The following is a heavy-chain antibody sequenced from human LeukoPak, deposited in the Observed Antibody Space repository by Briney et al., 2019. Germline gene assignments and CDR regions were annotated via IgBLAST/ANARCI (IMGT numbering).Heavy chain of an antibody. V-gene: IGHV3-23*01. CDR3: AKSALGDYVGPQDN. CDR2: ISGSGGSK. CDR1: GFTFGTYA. J-gene: IGHJ4*02. D-gene: IGHD4-17*01. Sequence: PGGSLRLSCAASGFTFGTYAMTWVSQAPGKGLERVSSISGSGGSKHYVDSVKGRFTISRDSSKNTLSLQMNSLRAEDTAVYYCAKSALGDYVGPQDNWGQGTLVTVSS.